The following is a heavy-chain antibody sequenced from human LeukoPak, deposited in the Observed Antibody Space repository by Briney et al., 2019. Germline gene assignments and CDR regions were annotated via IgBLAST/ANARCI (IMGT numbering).Heavy chain of an antibody. Sequence: SETLSLTCTVSGGSISSYYWSWIRQPAGKGLEWIGRIYTSGSTNYNPSLRSRVTMSVDTSKNQFSLKLSSVTAADTAVYYCARLDSSSWYGDYWGQGTLVTVSS. CDR2: IYTSGST. J-gene: IGHJ4*02. V-gene: IGHV4-4*07. CDR1: GGSISSYY. CDR3: ARLDSSSWYGDY. D-gene: IGHD6-13*01.